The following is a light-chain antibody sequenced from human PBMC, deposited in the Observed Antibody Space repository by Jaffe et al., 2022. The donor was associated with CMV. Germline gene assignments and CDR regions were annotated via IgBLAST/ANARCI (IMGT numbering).Light chain of an antibody. CDR3: QRYNNYLIT. J-gene: IGKJ5*01. Sequence: DIQMTQSPSTLSASVGDRVTITCRASQSISIWLAWYQQKPGKAPKLLIQKASSLESGVPSRFSGSGSGTEFTLTISSLQPDDFATYYCQRYNNYLITFGQGTRLEIK. V-gene: IGKV1-5*03. CDR2: KAS. CDR1: QSISIW.